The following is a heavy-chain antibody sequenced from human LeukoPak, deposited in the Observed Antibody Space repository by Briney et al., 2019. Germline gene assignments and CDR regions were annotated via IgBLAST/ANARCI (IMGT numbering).Heavy chain of an antibody. CDR1: GFTFSSYR. V-gene: IGHV3-21*01. J-gene: IGHJ3*02. D-gene: IGHD4-23*01. CDR3: ARDPQFGEAGGNHYDAFDI. CDR2: ISSSSSYI. Sequence: GGSLRLSCAASGFTFSSYRMNWVRQAPGKGLEWVSSISSSSSYINYADSVKGRFTISRDNAKNSLYLQMNSLRAEDTALYYCARDPQFGEAGGNHYDAFDIWGQGTMVTVSS.